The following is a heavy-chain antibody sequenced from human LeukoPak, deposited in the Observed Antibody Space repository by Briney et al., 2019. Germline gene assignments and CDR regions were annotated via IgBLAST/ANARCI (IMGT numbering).Heavy chain of an antibody. CDR2: VYYNGNT. D-gene: IGHD6-6*01. V-gene: IGHV4-39*07. J-gene: IGHJ5*02. CDR3: ARVGWGDAAAHPNWLDP. CDR1: GGSISSGSYY. Sequence: SEILPLTCTVSGGSISSGSYYWGWIRQPPGTGLEWIANVYYNGNTAYNPSLRSRVTISIDTSKSQFSLRLNSVTAADTAVYYCARVGWGDAAAHPNWLDPWGQGTLVTVSS.